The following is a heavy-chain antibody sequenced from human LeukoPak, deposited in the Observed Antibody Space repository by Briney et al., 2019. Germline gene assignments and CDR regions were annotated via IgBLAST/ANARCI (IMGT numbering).Heavy chain of an antibody. V-gene: IGHV3-74*01. D-gene: IGHD6-13*01. Sequence: PGGSLRLSCAASGNYWMHWVRQAPGKGLVWVSHINSDGSWTSYADSVKGRFTISRDNAKNTLYLQMNSLTAEDTAVYYCARGYSSRLYNWLDPWGQGTLVTVSS. J-gene: IGHJ5*02. CDR2: INSDGSWT. CDR3: ARGYSSRLYNWLDP. CDR1: GNYW.